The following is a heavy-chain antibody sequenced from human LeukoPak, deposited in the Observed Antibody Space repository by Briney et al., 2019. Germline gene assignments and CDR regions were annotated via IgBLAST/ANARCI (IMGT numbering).Heavy chain of an antibody. Sequence: GGSLRLSCAASGFTFDDYAMHWVRQAPGKGLEWASGISWNSGSIGYADSVKGRFTISRDNAKNSLYLQMNSLRAEDMALYYCAKDWGLRLGELSSTLFDYWGQGTLVTVSS. V-gene: IGHV3-9*03. J-gene: IGHJ4*02. CDR3: AKDWGLRLGELSSTLFDY. D-gene: IGHD3-16*02. CDR1: GFTFDDYA. CDR2: ISWNSGSI.